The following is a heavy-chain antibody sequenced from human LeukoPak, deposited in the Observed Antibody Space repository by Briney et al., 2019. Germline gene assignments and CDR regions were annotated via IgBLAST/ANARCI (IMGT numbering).Heavy chain of an antibody. CDR3: ARDRRRAREWLFHFDY. CDR2: IIPIFGTA. D-gene: IGHD3-3*01. Sequence: SVKVSCKASGGTFSSYAISWVRQAPGQGLEWMGGIIPIFGTANYAQKFQGRVTITTDESTSTAYMELSSLRSEDTAVYYCARDRRRAREWLFHFDYWGQGTLVTVSS. CDR1: GGTFSSYA. V-gene: IGHV1-69*05. J-gene: IGHJ4*02.